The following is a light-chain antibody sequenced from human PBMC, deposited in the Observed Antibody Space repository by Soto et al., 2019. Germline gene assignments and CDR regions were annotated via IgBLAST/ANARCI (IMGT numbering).Light chain of an antibody. V-gene: IGKV3-11*01. CDR1: QSVNSN. CDR3: QQRSNWPGMYT. J-gene: IGKJ2*01. Sequence: EIVMTQSPATLSVSPGGRATLSCRASQSVNSNLAWYQQKPGQAPRLLIYDASNRATGIPARFSGSGSGTDFTLTISSLEPEDFAVYYCQQRSNWPGMYTFGQGTKLEIK. CDR2: DAS.